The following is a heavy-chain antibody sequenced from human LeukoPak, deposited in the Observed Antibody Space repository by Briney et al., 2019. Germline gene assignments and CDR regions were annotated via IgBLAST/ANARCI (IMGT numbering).Heavy chain of an antibody. CDR1: GGSISSGSYY. CDR2: ISTSGST. D-gene: IGHD1-26*01. CDR3: ARARDGAEGLDY. Sequence: SETLSLTCTVSGGSISSGSYYWSWIRQPAGKGLEWLGRISTSGSTNYNPSLKSRLTISVDTSKNQFSLKVSSVTAADTAVYYCARARDGAEGLDYWGQGTLVPVSS. J-gene: IGHJ4*02. V-gene: IGHV4-61*02.